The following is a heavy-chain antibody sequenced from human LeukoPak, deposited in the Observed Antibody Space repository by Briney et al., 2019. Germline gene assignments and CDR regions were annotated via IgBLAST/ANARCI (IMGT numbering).Heavy chain of an antibody. V-gene: IGHV4-39*02. Sequence: SETLSLTCSVSGGSISTGDYYWGWVRQTPEKGLQWIASLDRNWNPYYSPTLRSRATTFVDTSKNLFSLSLNSVTAADTAVYYCARRPGSSAGELIKHASDSWGRGILVTVSS. CDR2: LDRNWNP. D-gene: IGHD3-10*01. CDR1: GGSISTGDYY. CDR3: ARRPGSSAGELIKHASDS. J-gene: IGHJ3*02.